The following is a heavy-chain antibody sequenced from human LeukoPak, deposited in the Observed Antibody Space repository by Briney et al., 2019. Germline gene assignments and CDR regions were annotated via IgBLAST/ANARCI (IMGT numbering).Heavy chain of an antibody. J-gene: IGHJ4*02. Sequence: ASVKVSCKASGYTLTSNYIHWVRQAPGQGLEWMGWINTNTGNPTYAQGFTGRFVFSLDTSVSTAYLQISSLKAEDTAVYYCARTPPFYNWNYATGDYWGQGTLVTVSS. CDR3: ARTPPFYNWNYATGDY. D-gene: IGHD1-7*01. CDR2: INTNTGNP. V-gene: IGHV7-4-1*02. CDR1: GYTLTSNY.